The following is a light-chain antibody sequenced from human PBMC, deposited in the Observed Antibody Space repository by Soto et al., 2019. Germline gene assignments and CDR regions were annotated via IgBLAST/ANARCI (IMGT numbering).Light chain of an antibody. Sequence: AVVTQEPSLTVSPGGTVTLTCGSSTGAVTSGHYPYWFQVKPGQAPRTLLYDVDNVHPWTPARFSDSLLGGKAALTLSGAQPEDEADYYCMLSYSGPSIFGGGTQLTVL. V-gene: IGLV7-46*01. CDR2: DVD. CDR1: TGAVTSGHY. J-gene: IGLJ7*01. CDR3: MLSYSGPSI.